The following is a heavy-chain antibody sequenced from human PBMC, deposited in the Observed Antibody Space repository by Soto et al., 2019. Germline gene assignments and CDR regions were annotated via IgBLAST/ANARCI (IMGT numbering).Heavy chain of an antibody. D-gene: IGHD4-17*01. Sequence: ASVKVSYKAACYTFTSYGISWVRQAPGQGLEWMGWISAYNGDTNYAQKLQGRVTMTTDTSTSTAYMELRSLRSDDTAVYYCARDADYGDYYYYYGMDVWGQGTTVTVS. J-gene: IGHJ6*02. CDR2: ISAYNGDT. V-gene: IGHV1-18*04. CDR1: CYTFTSYG. CDR3: ARDADYGDYYYYYGMDV.